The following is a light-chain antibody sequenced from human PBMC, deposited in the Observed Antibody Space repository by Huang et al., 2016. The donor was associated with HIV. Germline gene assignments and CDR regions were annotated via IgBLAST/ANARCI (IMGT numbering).Light chain of an antibody. V-gene: IGKV3-11*01. CDR3: QQRSKWPYT. CDR1: QSVSSS. Sequence: EIVLTQSPATLSLSPGERATLSCRASQSVSSSLAWYQQKPGQAPRRLNYDASNRATGVPARFSGSGSGTDFTLTISSLEPEDFAVYYCQQRSKWPYTFGQGTKLEIK. J-gene: IGKJ2*01. CDR2: DAS.